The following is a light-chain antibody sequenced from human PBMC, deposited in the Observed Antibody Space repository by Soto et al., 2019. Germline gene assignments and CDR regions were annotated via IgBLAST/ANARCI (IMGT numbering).Light chain of an antibody. CDR2: DAS. CDR3: QQCGGSPFT. V-gene: IGKV3-20*01. Sequence: EIVLTQSPGTLSLSPGERATLSCRASQSLTNSYLAWYQQKPGQAPRLLIYDASSRATGIPDRFSGGGSATDFTLTISILEPEDVAVYYCQQCGGSPFTFGPGTKVEVK. J-gene: IGKJ3*01. CDR1: QSLTNSY.